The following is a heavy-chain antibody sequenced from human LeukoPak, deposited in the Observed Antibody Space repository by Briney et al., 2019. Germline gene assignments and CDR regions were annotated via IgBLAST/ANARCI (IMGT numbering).Heavy chain of an antibody. CDR1: GGSISSGSYY. D-gene: IGHD6-19*01. V-gene: IGHV4-61*02. J-gene: IGHJ4*02. CDR3: ARESRQWLVEY. CDR2: IYTSGST. Sequence: SQTLSLTCTVSGGSISSGSYYWSWIRQPAGKGLEWIGRIYTSGSTNYNPSLKSRVTISVDTSKNQFSLKLSSVTAADTAVYYCARESRQWLVEYWGQGTLVTVSS.